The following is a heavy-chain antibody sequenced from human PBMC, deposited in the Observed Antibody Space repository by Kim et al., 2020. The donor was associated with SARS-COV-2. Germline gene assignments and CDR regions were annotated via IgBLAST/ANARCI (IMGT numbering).Heavy chain of an antibody. CDR1: GYTFTGYY. V-gene: IGHV1-2*06. CDR2: INPNRGGT. J-gene: IGHJ6*01. CDR3: ARDHLFRVAPVLRGYYYGM. Sequence: ASVKVSCKASGYTFTGYYIHWVRQAPGQGLEWMGRINPNRGGTNYAQRFQGRVTMTRDTSISTVYLELSRLTSDDTAVYYCARDHLFRVAPVLRGYYYGM. D-gene: IGHD5-12*01.